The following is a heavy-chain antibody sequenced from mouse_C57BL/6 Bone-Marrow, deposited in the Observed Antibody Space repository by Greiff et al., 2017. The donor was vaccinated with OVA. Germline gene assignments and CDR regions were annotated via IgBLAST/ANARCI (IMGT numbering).Heavy chain of an antibody. J-gene: IGHJ2*01. CDR2: ILPGSGST. D-gene: IGHD5-5*01. CDR1: GYTFTGYW. V-gene: IGHV1-9*01. CDR3: ARDYPYYFDY. Sequence: QVQLQQSGAELMKPGASVKLSCKATGYTFTGYWIEWVKQRPGHGLEWIGEILPGSGSTNCNEKFKGKATFTADTSSNTAYMQLSSLTTEDPAIYYCARDYPYYFDYWGQGTTLTVSS.